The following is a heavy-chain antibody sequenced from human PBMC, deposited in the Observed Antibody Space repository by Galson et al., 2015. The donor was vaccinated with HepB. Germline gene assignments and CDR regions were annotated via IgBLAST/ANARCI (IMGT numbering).Heavy chain of an antibody. J-gene: IGHJ5*02. V-gene: IGHV3-21*01. CDR3: ARDLSGYDLVAGMSNWFDP. CDR2: ISSSSSYI. Sequence: SLRLSCAASGFTFSRYSMNWVRQAPGKGLEWVSSISSSSSYIYYADSVKGRFTISRDNAKNSLYLQMNSLRAEDTAVYYCARDLSGYDLVAGMSNWFDPWGQGTLVTVSS. D-gene: IGHD5-12*01. CDR1: GFTFSRYS.